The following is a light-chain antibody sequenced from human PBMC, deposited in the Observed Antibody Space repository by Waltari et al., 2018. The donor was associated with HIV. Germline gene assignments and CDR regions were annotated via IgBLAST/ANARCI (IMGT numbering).Light chain of an antibody. J-gene: IGKJ1*01. CDR1: QSVTSSY. Sequence: EIVLTQSPGTLSLSPGERATLSCRASQSVTSSYLAWYQQKPGQAPRLLIYGASRRATGVPDRFSGSGSGTDFTLTISTLEPEDFAVYYCQQVANSRVTFGQGTRVEI. V-gene: IGKV3-20*01. CDR2: GAS. CDR3: QQVANSRVT.